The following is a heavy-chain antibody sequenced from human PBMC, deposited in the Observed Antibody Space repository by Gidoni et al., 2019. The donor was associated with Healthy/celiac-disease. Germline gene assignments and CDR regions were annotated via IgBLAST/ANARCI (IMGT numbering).Heavy chain of an antibody. CDR2: INHSGST. J-gene: IGHJ4*02. Sequence: QVQLQQGGAGLLKPSETLSLTCAVYGGSFSGYYWSWIRQPPGKGLEWIGEINHSGSTNYHPSLKRRVTISVDTSKNQFSLKLSSVTAADTAVYYCASTRYDSSGYYIQDYWGQGTLVTVSS. V-gene: IGHV4-34*01. D-gene: IGHD3-22*01. CDR1: GGSFSGYY. CDR3: ASTRYDSSGYYIQDY.